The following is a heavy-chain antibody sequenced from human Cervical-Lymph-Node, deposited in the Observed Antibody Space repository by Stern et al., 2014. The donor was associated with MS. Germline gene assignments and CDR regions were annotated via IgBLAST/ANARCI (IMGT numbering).Heavy chain of an antibody. V-gene: IGHV1-3*01. CDR3: ARGRGYYFDY. CDR2: INGGNGKT. CDR1: GYSFSTYA. Sequence: QLVQSGAEVKKPGASVKVSCKASGYSFSTYAMHWLRQAPGHRPEWMGWINGGNGKTKSSQKFQGGVTLTRDTSASTVYMELNSLRSEDTAVYYCARGRGYYFDYWGQGTLVTVSS. J-gene: IGHJ4*02.